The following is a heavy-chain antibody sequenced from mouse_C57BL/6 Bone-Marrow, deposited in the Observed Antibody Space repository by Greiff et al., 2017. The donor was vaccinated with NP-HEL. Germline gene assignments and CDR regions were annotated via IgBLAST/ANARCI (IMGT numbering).Heavy chain of an antibody. CDR2: ISSGSSTI. CDR1: GFTFSDYG. CDR3: ARRYRGLYYYAMDY. J-gene: IGHJ4*01. Sequence: EVKLMESRGGLVKPGGSLKLSCAASGFTFSDYGMHWVRQAPEKGLEWVAYISSGSSTIYYADTVKGRFTISRDNAKNTLFLQMTSLRSEDTAMYYCARRYRGLYYYAMDYWGQGTSVTVSS. V-gene: IGHV5-17*01. D-gene: IGHD2-12*01.